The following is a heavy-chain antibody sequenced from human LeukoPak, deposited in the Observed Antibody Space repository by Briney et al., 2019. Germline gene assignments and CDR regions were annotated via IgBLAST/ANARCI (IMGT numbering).Heavy chain of an antibody. D-gene: IGHD3-10*01. V-gene: IGHV4-34*01. J-gene: IGHJ4*02. CDR2: INHSGST. CDR1: GGSFSGYY. Sequence: SETLSLTCAVYGGSFSGYYWSWIRQPPGKGLEWIGEINHSGSTNYNPSLKSRVTISVDTSKNQFSLKLSSVTAADTAVYYCARDAFGEKDYRGQGTLVTVSS. CDR3: ARDAFGEKDY.